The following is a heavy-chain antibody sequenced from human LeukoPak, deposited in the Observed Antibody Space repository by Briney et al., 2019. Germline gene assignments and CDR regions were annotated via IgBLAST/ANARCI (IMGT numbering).Heavy chain of an antibody. Sequence: GGSLRLSCAASGFTFSSYAMSWVRQAPGKGLEWVSAISGSGGSTYYADSVKGRFTISRDNSKDTLYLQMNSLRVDDTAVYYCTRAPYHGDYVSWAWGQGTLVTVSS. V-gene: IGHV3-23*01. CDR1: GFTFSSYA. CDR3: TRAPYHGDYVSWA. J-gene: IGHJ4*02. D-gene: IGHD4-17*01. CDR2: ISGSGGST.